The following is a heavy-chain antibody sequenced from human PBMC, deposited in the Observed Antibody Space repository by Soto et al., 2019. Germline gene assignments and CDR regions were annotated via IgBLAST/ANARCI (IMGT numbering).Heavy chain of an antibody. CDR3: AKDMMITFGGVIVVRPDY. CDR1: GFTFSVYA. CDR2: ISGSGSDT. J-gene: IGHJ4*02. Sequence: GGSLRLSCAASGFTFSVYAMNWVRQAPGKGLDWVSGISGSGSDTYYADSVKGRFTISRDNSKNTVDLQMNSLRDEDTAVYYCAKDMMITFGGVIVVRPDYWGQGALVTVSS. V-gene: IGHV3-23*01. D-gene: IGHD3-16*02.